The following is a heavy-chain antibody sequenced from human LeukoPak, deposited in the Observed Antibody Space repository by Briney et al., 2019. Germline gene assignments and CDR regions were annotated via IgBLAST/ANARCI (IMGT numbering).Heavy chain of an antibody. CDR1: GFTFSSYW. Sequence: PGGSLRLSCAASGFTFSSYWMHWVRQAPGKGLVWVSRINTDGSSTSYADSVKGRFTISRDNSKNTLYLQMNSLRAEDTAVYYCARPLAGWQQLIGGLDYWGQGTLVTVSS. J-gene: IGHJ4*02. CDR2: INTDGSST. V-gene: IGHV3-74*01. CDR3: ARPLAGWQQLIGGLDY. D-gene: IGHD2-15*01.